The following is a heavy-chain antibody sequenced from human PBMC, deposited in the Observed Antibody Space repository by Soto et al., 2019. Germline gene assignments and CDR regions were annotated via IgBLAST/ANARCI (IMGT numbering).Heavy chain of an antibody. CDR3: ARGGRRENKGSGDDFES. J-gene: IGHJ5*01. D-gene: IGHD3-10*01. Sequence: SETLSLTCAVYSGTFSDYYWTWIRQSPGAGLEWIGEVNQRGNTNYNPSLKTRVTISVDRSKNQFSLNLKSVTAADTAVYYCARGGRRENKGSGDDFESWGQGTLVTVSS. CDR1: SGTFSDYY. V-gene: IGHV4-34*01. CDR2: VNQRGNT.